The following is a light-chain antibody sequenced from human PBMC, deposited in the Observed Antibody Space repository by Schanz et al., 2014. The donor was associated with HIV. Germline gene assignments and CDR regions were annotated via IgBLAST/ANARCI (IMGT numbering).Light chain of an antibody. CDR3: AAWDDSLNGWV. J-gene: IGLJ3*02. V-gene: IGLV1-44*01. CDR2: NTF. Sequence: QSVLTQPPSASGTPGQRVTISCSGSSSNFRSNAVNWYQQLPGTAPRLVIYNTFYRPSGVPDRFSGSQSGTSASLAISGLQSEDEADYYCAAWDDSLNGWVFGGGTKLTVL. CDR1: SSNFRSNA.